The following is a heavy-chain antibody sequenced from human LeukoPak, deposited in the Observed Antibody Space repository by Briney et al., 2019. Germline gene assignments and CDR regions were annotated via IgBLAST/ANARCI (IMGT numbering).Heavy chain of an antibody. CDR2: ISGSGSHT. J-gene: IGHJ4*02. V-gene: IGHV3-48*03. CDR1: GFTFSGYD. D-gene: IGHD6-13*01. CDR3: ARVGSTVAAGTPDY. Sequence: PGRSLRLSCAASGFTFSGYDMHWVRQAPGKGLEWVSYISGSGSHTTYADSVRGRFTISRDNAKNSLSLQVNSLRADDTAVYYCARVGSTVAAGTPDYWGRGTLVTVSS.